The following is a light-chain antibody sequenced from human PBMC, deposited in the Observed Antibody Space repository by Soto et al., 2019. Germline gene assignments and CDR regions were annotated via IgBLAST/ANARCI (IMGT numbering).Light chain of an antibody. CDR2: GAS. V-gene: IGKV3-20*01. CDR3: QQSGNSPLT. Sequence: EIVLTQSPATLSLSPGERATLSCRASQSVSSTYLAWYQQKPGQAPRLLIYGASSRATGIPDRFSGSGSGTDFTLTISRLEPEDFAVYFCQQSGNSPLTFGQGTRLEIK. CDR1: QSVSSTY. J-gene: IGKJ5*01.